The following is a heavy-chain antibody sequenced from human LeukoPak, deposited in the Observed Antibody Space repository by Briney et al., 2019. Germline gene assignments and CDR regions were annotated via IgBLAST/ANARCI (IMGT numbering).Heavy chain of an antibody. CDR2: IYHSGST. J-gene: IGHJ4*02. CDR1: GYSISSGYY. D-gene: IGHD6-6*01. V-gene: IGHV4-38-2*02. Sequence: SETLSLTCTVSGYSISSGYYWGWIRQPPGKGLEWIGSIYHSGSTYYNPSLKSRVTISVDTSKNQFSLKLSSVTAADTAVYYCARVVVPHYYFDYWGQGTLVTVSS. CDR3: ARVVVPHYYFDY.